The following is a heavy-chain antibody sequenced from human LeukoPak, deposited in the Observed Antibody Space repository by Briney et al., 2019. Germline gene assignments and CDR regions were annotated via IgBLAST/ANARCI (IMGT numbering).Heavy chain of an antibody. J-gene: IGHJ4*02. Sequence: PGGSLRLSRAASGFTFSSYGMHWVRQAPGKGLEWVAVISYDGSNKYYADSVKDRFTISRDNSKNTLYLQMNSLRAEDTAVYYCAKDQVYCSSTSCSYYFDYWGQGTLVTVSS. CDR2: ISYDGSNK. CDR3: AKDQVYCSSTSCSYYFDY. CDR1: GFTFSSYG. V-gene: IGHV3-30*18. D-gene: IGHD2-2*01.